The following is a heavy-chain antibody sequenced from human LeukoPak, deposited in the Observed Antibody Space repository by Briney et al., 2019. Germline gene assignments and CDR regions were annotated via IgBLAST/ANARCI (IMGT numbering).Heavy chain of an antibody. V-gene: IGHV4-39*07. J-gene: IGHJ4*02. Sequence: SETLSLTCTVSGGSISSSSYYWRWIRQPPGKGLEWIGSIYYSGSTYYNPSLKSRVTISVDTSKNQFSLKLSSVTAADTAVYYCARVAVAAREYFDYWGQGTLVTVSS. CDR1: GGSISSSSYY. CDR3: ARVAVAAREYFDY. CDR2: IYYSGST. D-gene: IGHD6-19*01.